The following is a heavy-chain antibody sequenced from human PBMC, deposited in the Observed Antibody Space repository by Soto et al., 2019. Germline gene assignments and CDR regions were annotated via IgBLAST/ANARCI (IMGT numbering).Heavy chain of an antibody. CDR3: ARSTMVRGVIDSTYYYYYYGMDV. J-gene: IGHJ6*02. CDR2: ISGSGGTT. Sequence: PGGSLRLSCAASGFTFSSYVMSWVRQAPGKGLEWVSPISGSGGTTYYADSVKGRFTISRDNSKNTLYLQMNSLRAEDTAMYYCARSTMVRGVIDSTYYYYYYGMDVWGQGTTVTVSS. CDR1: GFTFSSYV. D-gene: IGHD3-10*01. V-gene: IGHV3-23*01.